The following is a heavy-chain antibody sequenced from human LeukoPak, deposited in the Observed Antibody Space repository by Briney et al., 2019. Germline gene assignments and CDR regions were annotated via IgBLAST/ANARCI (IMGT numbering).Heavy chain of an antibody. V-gene: IGHV3-21*01. Sequence: GGSLRLSCAASGFTFSSYSMNWVRQAPGKVLEWVSSISSSSGYIYYADSVKGRFTISRDNAKNSLYLQMNSLRAEDTAVYYCARALLRVAGAFDIWGQGTMVTVSS. J-gene: IGHJ3*02. CDR3: ARALLRVAGAFDI. CDR1: GFTFSSYS. CDR2: ISSSSGYI.